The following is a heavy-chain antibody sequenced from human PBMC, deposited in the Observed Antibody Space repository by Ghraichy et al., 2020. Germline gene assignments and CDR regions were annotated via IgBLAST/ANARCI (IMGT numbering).Heavy chain of an antibody. CDR3: IREGNGRYAFDI. V-gene: IGHV3-49*04. CDR2: IRTKTSGGTI. D-gene: IGHD2-8*01. J-gene: IGHJ3*02. CDR1: GFSFGDYA. Sequence: GGSLRLSCTASGFSFGDYAINWVRQAPGKGLEWVGFIRTKTSGGTIEYAASVKGRFTISRDDSETIAYLQMNSLKTEDTAVYYGIREGNGRYAFDIWGQGTMVTVSS.